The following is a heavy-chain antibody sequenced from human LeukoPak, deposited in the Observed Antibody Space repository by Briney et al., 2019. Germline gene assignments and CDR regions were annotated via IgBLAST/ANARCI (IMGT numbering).Heavy chain of an antibody. D-gene: IGHD1-26*01. CDR3: ARGMVGEHYYYYYYMDV. V-gene: IGHV1-69*05. CDR1: GGTFSSYA. J-gene: IGHJ6*03. CDR2: IIPIFGTA. Sequence: ASVKVSCKASGGTFSSYAISWVRQAPGQGLEWMGGIIPIFGTANYAQKFQGRVTITTDESTSTAYMELSSLRSDDTAVYYCARGMVGEHYYYYYYMDVWGKGTTVTVSS.